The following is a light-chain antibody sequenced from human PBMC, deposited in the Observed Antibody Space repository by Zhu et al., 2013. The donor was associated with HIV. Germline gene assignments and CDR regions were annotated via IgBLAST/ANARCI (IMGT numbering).Light chain of an antibody. CDR3: QSYDSSLSGYV. CDR1: NSDIGSNY. CDR2: SND. Sequence: QSVLTQPPSTSGTPGQRVTISCSGSNSDIGSNYVHWYQQLPGTAPKLLIYSNDQRPPRVPDRFSGSKSGTSASLAITGLQAEDEADYYCQSYDSSLSGYVFGPGTKVTVL. V-gene: IGLV1-47*02. J-gene: IGLJ1*01.